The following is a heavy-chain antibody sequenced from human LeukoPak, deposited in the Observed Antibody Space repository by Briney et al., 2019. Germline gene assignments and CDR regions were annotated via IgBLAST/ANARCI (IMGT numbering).Heavy chain of an antibody. CDR1: GGSISSYY. V-gene: IGHV4-4*09. D-gene: IGHD3-10*01. CDR3: ARQWETMVRGVILNNWFDP. J-gene: IGHJ5*02. CDR2: IYTSGST. Sequence: SETLSLTCTVSGGSISSYYWSWIRQPPGKGLEWIGYIYTSGSTNYNPSLKSRVTISVDTSKNQFSLKLSSVTAADTAVYYCARQWETMVRGVILNNWFDPWGQGTLVTVSS.